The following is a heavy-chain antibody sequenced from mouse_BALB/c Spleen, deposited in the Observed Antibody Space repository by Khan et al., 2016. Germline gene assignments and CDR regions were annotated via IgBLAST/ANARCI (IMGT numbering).Heavy chain of an antibody. V-gene: IGHV14-3*02. CDR3: ADSYSFDG. CDR1: GFNIKDTY. CDR2: IDPTNDNT. Sequence: VQLQQSGAELVKPGASVRLSCTTSGFNIKDTYIHWVKQRPEQGLEWIGRIDPTNDNTKYEPTFPGQASITADTSSNTAYLQLSSLTSEDTAVYFCADSYSFDGWGAGTTVTVSS. J-gene: IGHJ1*01.